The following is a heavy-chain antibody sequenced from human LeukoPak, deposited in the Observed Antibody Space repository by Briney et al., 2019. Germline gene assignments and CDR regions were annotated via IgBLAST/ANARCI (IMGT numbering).Heavy chain of an antibody. CDR2: INPNSGGT. CDR3: ARDLLRAVAGTGWFDP. CDR1: GYTFISYG. Sequence: ASVKVSCKASGYTFISYGISWVRQAPGQGLEWMGWINPNSGGTNYAQKFQGRVTMTRDTSISTAYMELSRLRSDDTAVYYCARDLLRAVAGTGWFDPWGQGTLVTVSS. V-gene: IGHV1-2*02. J-gene: IGHJ5*02. D-gene: IGHD6-19*01.